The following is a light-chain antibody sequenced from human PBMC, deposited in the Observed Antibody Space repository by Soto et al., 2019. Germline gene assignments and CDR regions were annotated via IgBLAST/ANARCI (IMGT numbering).Light chain of an antibody. V-gene: IGKV3-20*01. Sequence: EIVLTQSPGTLSLSPGERATLSCRASQSVSSSYLAWYQQKPGQAPRLLIYGASSRATGIPDRFSGSGSGTDFTLTISRLEPEDFAVYYYQQYGSSPHGAFGPGTKVDIK. J-gene: IGKJ3*01. CDR1: QSVSSSY. CDR2: GAS. CDR3: QQYGSSPHGA.